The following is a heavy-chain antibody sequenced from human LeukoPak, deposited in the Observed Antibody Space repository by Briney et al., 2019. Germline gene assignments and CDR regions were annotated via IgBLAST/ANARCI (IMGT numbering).Heavy chain of an antibody. J-gene: IGHJ6*02. CDR2: ISSSSSYI. V-gene: IGHV3-21*04. CDR3: ARDMDKLGDYYGMDV. Sequence: PGGSLRLSCAASGFTFSSYSMNWVRQAPGKGLEWVSSISSSSSYIYYADSVKGRFTISRDNTRNLLFLQMNSLRAEDTAVYYCARDMDKLGDYYGMDVWGQGTTVVVSS. D-gene: IGHD3-16*01. CDR1: GFTFSSYS.